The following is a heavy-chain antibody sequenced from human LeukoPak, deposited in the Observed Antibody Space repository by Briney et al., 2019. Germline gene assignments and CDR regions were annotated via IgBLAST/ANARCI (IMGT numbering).Heavy chain of an antibody. CDR2: INPNSGGT. CDR1: GYTFTGYY. V-gene: IGHV1-2*02. CDR3: ARDEYYYDSSGYISVGNLDY. D-gene: IGHD3-22*01. J-gene: IGHJ4*02. Sequence: ASVKVSCKASGYTFTGYYMHWVRQAPGQGLEWMGWINPNSGGTNYAQKFQGRVTMTRDTSISTAYMELSRLRSDDTAVYYCARDEYYYDSSGYISVGNLDYWGQGTLVTVPS.